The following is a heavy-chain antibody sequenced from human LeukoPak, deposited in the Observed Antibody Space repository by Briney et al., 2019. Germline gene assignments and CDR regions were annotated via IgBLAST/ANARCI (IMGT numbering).Heavy chain of an antibody. Sequence: SETLSLTCAVSGYSISSDCYWGWIRQPPGKGLEWIGRIYHSGSTSYNPSLKIRVTISVDTSKNQFSLKLTSLTAADSAVYYCARNSTYPFYSWGQGTLVTVFS. CDR1: GYSISSDCY. CDR3: ARNSTYPFYS. CDR2: IYHSGST. V-gene: IGHV4-38-2*01. J-gene: IGHJ4*02.